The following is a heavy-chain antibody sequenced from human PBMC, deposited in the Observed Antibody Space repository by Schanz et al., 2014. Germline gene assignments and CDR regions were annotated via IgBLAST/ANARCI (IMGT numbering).Heavy chain of an antibody. V-gene: IGHV1-8*02. D-gene: IGHD6-19*01. CDR1: GYTFTSYS. J-gene: IGHJ4*02. CDR2: ISPYNGHT. CDR3: ARGGYSSGWYDRDIAHFDY. Sequence: QVQLVQSGAEVKKPGASVKVSCKASGYTFTSYSMHWVRQAPGQGLEWMGWISPYNGHTLYAQKFQGRVTMTRNTSISTAYMELSSLRSEDTAVYYCARGGYSSGWYDRDIAHFDYWGQGTLVTVSS.